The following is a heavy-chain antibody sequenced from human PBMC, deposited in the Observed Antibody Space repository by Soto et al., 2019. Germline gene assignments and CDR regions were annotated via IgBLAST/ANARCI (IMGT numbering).Heavy chain of an antibody. J-gene: IGHJ5*02. CDR1: GFTFSSYS. Sequence: EVQLVESGGGLVQPGGSLRLSCAASGFTFSSYSMNWVRQAPGKGLEWVSYISSSSSTIYYADSVKGRFTISRDNAKKTLYLQMISLRAEDTAVYYCVRHPDRIAEIGWFDPWGQGTLVCVSS. V-gene: IGHV3-48*01. D-gene: IGHD6-13*01. CDR2: ISSSSSTI. CDR3: VRHPDRIAEIGWFDP.